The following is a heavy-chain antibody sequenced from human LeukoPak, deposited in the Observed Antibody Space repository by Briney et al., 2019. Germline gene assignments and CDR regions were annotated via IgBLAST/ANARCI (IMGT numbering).Heavy chain of an antibody. CDR2: INHSGST. Sequence: SETLSLTCAVYGGSFSGYYWSWIRQPPGKGLEWIGEINHSGSTNYNPSLKSRVTISVDTSKSQFSLKLSSVTAADTAVYYCARRLRYYYYYYMDVWGKGTTVTVSS. CDR3: ARRLRYYYYYYMDV. D-gene: IGHD5-12*01. CDR1: GGSFSGYY. J-gene: IGHJ6*03. V-gene: IGHV4-34*01.